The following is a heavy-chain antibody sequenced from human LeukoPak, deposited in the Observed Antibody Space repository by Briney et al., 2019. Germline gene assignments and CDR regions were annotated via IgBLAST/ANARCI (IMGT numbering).Heavy chain of an antibody. CDR3: AKYGQRTAARSYFDY. Sequence: GETLRLTCAASGVTFSSYAMSWIRQAPGKGLEWVSAISGSGGSTYYADSVKGRFTISRDNSKNTLYLQMNSLRAEDTAVYYCAKYGQRTAARSYFDYWGQGTLVTVSS. V-gene: IGHV3-23*01. CDR2: ISGSGGST. J-gene: IGHJ4*02. D-gene: IGHD6-6*01. CDR1: GVTFSSYA.